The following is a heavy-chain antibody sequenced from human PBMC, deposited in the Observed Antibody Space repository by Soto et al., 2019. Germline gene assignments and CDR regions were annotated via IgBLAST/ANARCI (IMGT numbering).Heavy chain of an antibody. D-gene: IGHD3-9*01. Sequence: EVQLLESGGGLVQPGGSLRLSCAASGFTFSSYAMSWVRQAPGKGLEWVSAISGSGGSTYYADSVKGRFTISRDNSKNTLYLQMNSLRAEDTAVYYCAKEVGRYFDLTSPSAAFDIWGQGTMVTVSS. CDR2: ISGSGGST. J-gene: IGHJ3*02. V-gene: IGHV3-23*01. CDR3: AKEVGRYFDLTSPSAAFDI. CDR1: GFTFSSYA.